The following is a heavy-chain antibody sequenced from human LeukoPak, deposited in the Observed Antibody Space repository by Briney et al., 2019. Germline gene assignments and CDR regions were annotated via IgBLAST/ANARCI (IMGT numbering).Heavy chain of an antibody. V-gene: IGHV3-30*03. CDR2: ISYDGSNK. CDR3: ATYSYGIDY. J-gene: IGHJ4*02. Sequence: GGSLRLSCAASEFTFSSYAMSWVRQAPGKGLEWVAVISYDGSNKYYADSVKGRFTISRDNSKNTLYLQMNSLRAEDTAVYYCATYSYGIDYWGQGTLVTVSS. D-gene: IGHD5-18*01. CDR1: EFTFSSYA.